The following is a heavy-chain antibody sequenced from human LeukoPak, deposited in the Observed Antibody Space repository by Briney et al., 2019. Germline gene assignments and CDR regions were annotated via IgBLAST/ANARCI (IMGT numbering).Heavy chain of an antibody. CDR1: GYTFTSYG. J-gene: IGHJ6*03. CDR2: ISAYNGNT. D-gene: IGHD3-10*01. Sequence: GASVKVSCKASGYTFTSYGISWVRQAPGQGLEWMGWISAYNGNTNYAQKLQGRVTMTTDTSTSTAYMELRSLRSDDTAVYYCARDGLERFGELYYYYYMDVWGKGTTVTISS. CDR3: ARDGLERFGELYYYYYMDV. V-gene: IGHV1-18*01.